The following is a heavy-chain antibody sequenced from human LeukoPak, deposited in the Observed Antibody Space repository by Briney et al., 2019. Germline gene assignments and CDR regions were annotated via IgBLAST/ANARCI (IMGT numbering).Heavy chain of an antibody. CDR2: IIPILGIA. Sequence: SVKVSCKASGGTFSSYAISWVRQAPGQGLEWMGRIIPILGIANYAQKFQGRVTITADKSTSTAYVELSSLRPEDTAVYYCAYGSGSYYSNWFDPWGQGTLVTVSS. J-gene: IGHJ5*02. D-gene: IGHD3-10*01. CDR1: GGTFSSYA. V-gene: IGHV1-69*04. CDR3: AYGSGSYYSNWFDP.